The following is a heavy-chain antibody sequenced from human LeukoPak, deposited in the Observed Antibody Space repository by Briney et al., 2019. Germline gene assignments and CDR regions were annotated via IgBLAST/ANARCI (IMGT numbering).Heavy chain of an antibody. CDR2: IYYSGST. V-gene: IGHV4-59*01. CDR3: ARPDSSSWYVGAFDI. CDR1: GGSISSYY. J-gene: IGHJ3*02. D-gene: IGHD6-13*01. Sequence: SETLSLTCTVSGGSISSYYWSWIRQPPGKGLEWIGYIYYSGSTNYNPSLKSRVTISVDTSKNQFSLKLSSVTAEDTAVYYCARPDSSSWYVGAFDIWGQGTMVTVSS.